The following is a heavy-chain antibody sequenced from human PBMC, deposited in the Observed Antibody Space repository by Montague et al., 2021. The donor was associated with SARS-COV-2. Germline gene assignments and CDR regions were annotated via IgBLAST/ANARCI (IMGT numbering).Heavy chain of an antibody. J-gene: IGHJ5*02. D-gene: IGHD2-15*01. V-gene: IGHV4-59*01. Sequence: SETLSLTCEVSGGSISSYYWGWIRQPPGKGLEWIGSIYYTGTTNYNPSLKSRVTISVGTSKTQFSLKLTSVTAADTAASYCAREGYCSGGTCYSSGPNWFDPWGQGTLVTVSS. CDR2: IYYTGTT. CDR1: GGSISSYY. CDR3: AREGYCSGGTCYSSGPNWFDP.